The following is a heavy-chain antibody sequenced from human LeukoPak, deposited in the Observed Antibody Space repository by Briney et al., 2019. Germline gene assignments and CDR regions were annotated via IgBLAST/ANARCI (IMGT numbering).Heavy chain of an antibody. CDR3: ASGILTGGDY. Sequence: SETLSLTCAVYGGSFSGYYCSWIRQPPGKGLEWIGEINHSGSTNYNPSLKSRVTISVDTSKNQFSLKLSSVTAADTAVYYCASGILTGGDYWGQGTLVTVSS. V-gene: IGHV4-34*01. CDR2: INHSGST. J-gene: IGHJ4*02. CDR1: GGSFSGYY. D-gene: IGHD3-9*01.